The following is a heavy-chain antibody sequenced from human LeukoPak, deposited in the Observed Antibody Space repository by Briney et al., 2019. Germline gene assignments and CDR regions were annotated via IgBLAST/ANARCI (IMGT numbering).Heavy chain of an antibody. J-gene: IGHJ6*03. D-gene: IGHD6-13*01. V-gene: IGHV3-23*01. CDR1: GFTFSSYS. CDR3: AGTHTIAAAGERNYYYYYMDV. CDR2: ISGSGGST. Sequence: PGGSLRLSCAASGFTFSSYSMNWVRQAPGKGLEWVSAISGSGGSTYYADSVKGRFTISRDNSKNTLYLQMNSLRAEDTAVYYCAGTHTIAAAGERNYYYYYMDVWGKGTTVTIPS.